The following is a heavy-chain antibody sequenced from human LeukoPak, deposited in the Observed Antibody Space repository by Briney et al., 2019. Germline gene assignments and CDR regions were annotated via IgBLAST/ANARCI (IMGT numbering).Heavy chain of an antibody. V-gene: IGHV3-30*02. CDR2: IRYDGSNK. Sequence: PGGSLRLSCAASGFTFSSYGMHWVRQAPGKGLEWVAFIRYDGSNKYYADSVKGRFTISRDNSKNTLYLQMNSLRAEDTAVYYCAKDPQTGPRFYFDYWGQGTLVTVSS. J-gene: IGHJ4*02. D-gene: IGHD7-27*01. CDR3: AKDPQTGPRFYFDY. CDR1: GFTFSSYG.